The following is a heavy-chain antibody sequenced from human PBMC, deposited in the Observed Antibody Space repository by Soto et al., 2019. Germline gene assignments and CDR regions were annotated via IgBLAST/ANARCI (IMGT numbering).Heavy chain of an antibody. CDR2: ISADNGNT. CDR1: GYTFTSYG. J-gene: IGHJ4*02. CDR3: ARSIAAAVDFDY. D-gene: IGHD6-13*01. Sequence: QVQLVQSGAEVKKPGASVKVSCKASGYTFTSYGISWVRQAPGQGLEWMGWISADNGNTNYAQKRKGRVTMTTDTSTSTAYMELRSLRSDATAVYDCARSIAAAVDFDYWGQGTLVTVSS. V-gene: IGHV1-18*01.